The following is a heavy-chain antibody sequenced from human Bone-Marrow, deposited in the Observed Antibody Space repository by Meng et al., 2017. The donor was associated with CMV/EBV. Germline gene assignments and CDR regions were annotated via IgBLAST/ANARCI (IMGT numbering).Heavy chain of an antibody. Sequence: SETLSLTCTVSGGSISSSSYYWGWIRQPPGKGLEWIGSIYYSGSTYYNPSLKSRVTISVDTSKNQFSLKLSSVTAADTAVYYCARQWDYDFWSGYYTQHGYFDYWGQGTLVTVSS. D-gene: IGHD3-3*01. CDR1: GGSISSSSYY. V-gene: IGHV4-39*01. J-gene: IGHJ4*02. CDR3: ARQWDYDFWSGYYTQHGYFDY. CDR2: IYYSGST.